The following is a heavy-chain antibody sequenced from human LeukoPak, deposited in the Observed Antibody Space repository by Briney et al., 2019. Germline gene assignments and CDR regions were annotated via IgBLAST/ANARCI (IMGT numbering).Heavy chain of an antibody. J-gene: IGHJ4*02. CDR1: GYTFTSYA. CDR2: INAGHGNT. Sequence: ASVKVSCKASGYTFTSYAMNWVRQAPGQGLEWMGWINAGHGNTKYSQKFQGRVTITRDTSASTAYMELSSLRSEDTAVYYCAKGAGFAEPLPEYWGQGTLLTVSS. CDR3: AKGAGFAEPLPEY. V-gene: IGHV1-3*01. D-gene: IGHD1-14*01.